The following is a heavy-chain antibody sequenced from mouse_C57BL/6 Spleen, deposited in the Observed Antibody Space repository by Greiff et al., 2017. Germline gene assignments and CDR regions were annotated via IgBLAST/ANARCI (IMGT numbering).Heavy chain of an antibody. CDR3: AREGYGSSPFDY. CDR2: IYPSDSET. D-gene: IGHD1-1*01. CDR1: GYTFTSYW. V-gene: IGHV1-61*01. J-gene: IGHJ2*01. Sequence: QVQLQQPGAELVRPGSSVKLSCKASGYTFTSYWMDWVKQRPGQGLEWIGNIYPSDSETHYNQKFKDKATLTVDKSSSTAYMQLSSLTSEDSAVYYCAREGYGSSPFDYWGQGTTLTVSS.